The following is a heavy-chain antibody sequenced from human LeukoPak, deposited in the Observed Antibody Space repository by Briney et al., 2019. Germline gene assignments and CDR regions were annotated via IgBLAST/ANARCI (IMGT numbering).Heavy chain of an antibody. V-gene: IGHV1-69*05. J-gene: IGHJ6*03. CDR2: IIPIFGTA. CDR3: ASYPPYDYGDYVGPYMDV. Sequence: GASVKVSCKASGGTFSSYAISWVRQAPGQGLEWMGRIIPIFGTANYAQKFQGRVTITTDESTSTAYMELSSLRSEDTAVYYCASYPPYDYGDYVGPYMDVCGKGTTVTVSS. CDR1: GGTFSSYA. D-gene: IGHD4-17*01.